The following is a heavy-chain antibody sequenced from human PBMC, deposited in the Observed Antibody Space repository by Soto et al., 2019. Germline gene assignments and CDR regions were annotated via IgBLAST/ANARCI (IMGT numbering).Heavy chain of an antibody. D-gene: IGHD2-8*02. V-gene: IGHV1-18*01. CDR3: ATDGGVHALLDP. J-gene: IGHJ5*02. Sequence: HVQLVQSGAEVKKPGASVKVSCKASGYTFTSYGISWVRQAPGQGLEWMGWISAYNGNTNYAQKLQGRVTMTTDTSTPTSFIQLSTLRTADTAVYYCATDGGVHALLDPWGQGTLVTVSS. CDR2: ISAYNGNT. CDR1: GYTFTSYG.